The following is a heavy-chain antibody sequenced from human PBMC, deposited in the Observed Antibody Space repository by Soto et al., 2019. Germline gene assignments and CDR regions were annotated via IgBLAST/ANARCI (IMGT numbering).Heavy chain of an antibody. Sequence: QVHLQESGPGLVKPSETLSLTCTVSGGSISGFHWSWIRQPPGKGLEWFGYIHSSGSSNYNPSLEARVPTSVETSNNLFYMKLSSVPAGYPAVFYWAKYMRGPGTFYFDYWGQGTLATPSS. CDR3: AKYMRGPGTFYFDY. J-gene: IGHJ4*02. V-gene: IGHV4-59*01. CDR2: IHSSGSS. CDR1: GGSISGFH. D-gene: IGHD3-16*01.